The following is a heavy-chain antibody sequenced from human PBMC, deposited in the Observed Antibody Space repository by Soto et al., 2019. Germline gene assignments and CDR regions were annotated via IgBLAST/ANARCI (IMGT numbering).Heavy chain of an antibody. CDR1: GFPFSSFA. CDR2: ISGGGGST. CDR3: AKDSGGLAARDWFDP. V-gene: IGHV3-23*01. J-gene: IGHJ5*02. Sequence: EVQLLESGGALVQPGGSLRLSCAASGFPFSSFALSWVRQAPGKGLEWVSAISGGGGSTYYADSVQGRFTISRDNSKNTVFLQMNSLRDEDTALYYCAKDSGGLAARDWFDPWGQGTLVTVSS. D-gene: IGHD2-15*01.